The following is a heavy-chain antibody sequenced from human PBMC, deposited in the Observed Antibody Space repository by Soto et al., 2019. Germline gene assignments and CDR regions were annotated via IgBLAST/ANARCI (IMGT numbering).Heavy chain of an antibody. V-gene: IGHV5-10-1*01. CDR1: GYNFTNYW. Sequence: PGGDLNISSKAFGYNFTNYWISWVRHMPRKGLEWMARIDPSDSYINYSPSFQGHVTISADKSIITAYLPWSSLKASDTAMYYCARQSQLAAHIVWLAYWGQGTRVTVTS. CDR3: ARQSQLAAHIVWLAY. D-gene: IGHD3-16*01. J-gene: IGHJ4*02. CDR2: IDPSDSYI.